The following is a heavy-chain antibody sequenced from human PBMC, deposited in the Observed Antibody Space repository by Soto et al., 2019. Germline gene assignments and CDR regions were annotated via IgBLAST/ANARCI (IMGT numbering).Heavy chain of an antibody. D-gene: IGHD5-12*01. J-gene: IGHJ6*02. CDR2: IKQDGSEK. CDR3: ARDRVATHFYGMDV. CDR1: GFTFSSYW. Sequence: GGSLRLSCAASGFTFSSYWMSWVRQAPGKGLEWVANIKQDGSEKYYADSVEGRFTISRDNSKNTLYLQMNSLRAEDTAVYYCARDRVATHFYGMDVWGQGTTVTVSS. V-gene: IGHV3-7*01.